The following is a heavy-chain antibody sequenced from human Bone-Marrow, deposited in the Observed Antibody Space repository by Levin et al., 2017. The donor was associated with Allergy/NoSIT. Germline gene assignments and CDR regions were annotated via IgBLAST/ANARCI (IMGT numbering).Heavy chain of an antibody. V-gene: IGHV3-9*01. D-gene: IGHD1-26*01. Sequence: QPGGSLRLSCTASGFIFDDYAMHWVRLSPGKGLEWVSGISWSSSVIAYAASVKGRFIISRDNVKNSVYLQMNDLKTEDTAMYYCAKAKTNSGFVVGFDSWGQGTRVIVSP. CDR2: ISWSSSVI. J-gene: IGHJ4*02. CDR3: AKAKTNSGFVVGFDS. CDR1: GFIFDDYA.